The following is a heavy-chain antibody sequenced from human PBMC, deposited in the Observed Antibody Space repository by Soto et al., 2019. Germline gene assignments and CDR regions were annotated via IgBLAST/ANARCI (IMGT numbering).Heavy chain of an antibody. CDR1: GYSYTSYW. CDR3: ARSEDPHYYYGMDV. J-gene: IGHJ6*02. Sequence: PVDALKISCKRSGYSYTSYWIGWVRQMPGKGLEWMGIIYPGDSDTRYSPSFQGQVTISADKSISTAYLQWSSLKASDTAMYYCARSEDPHYYYGMDVWGQGTTVTVSS. V-gene: IGHV5-51*01. CDR2: IYPGDSDT.